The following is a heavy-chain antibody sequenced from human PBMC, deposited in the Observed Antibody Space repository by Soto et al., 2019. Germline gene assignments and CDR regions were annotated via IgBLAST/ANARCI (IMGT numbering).Heavy chain of an antibody. CDR1: GGTFSSYA. J-gene: IGHJ6*02. D-gene: IGHD1-26*01. CDR3: VAGATSSSYYYYYGMDV. CDR2: IIPIFGTA. Sequence: SVKVSCKASGGTFSSYAISWVRQAPGQGLEWMGGIIPIFGTANYAQKFQGRVTITADESTSTAYMELSSLRSEDTAVYYCVAGATSSSYYYYYGMDVWGQGTTVTVSS. V-gene: IGHV1-69*13.